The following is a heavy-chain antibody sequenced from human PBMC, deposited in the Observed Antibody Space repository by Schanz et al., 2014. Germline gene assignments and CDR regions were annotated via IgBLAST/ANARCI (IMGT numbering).Heavy chain of an antibody. D-gene: IGHD7-27*01. V-gene: IGHV3-11*01. Sequence: QVQLVESGGGLVKPGGSLRLSCAASGFIFNDYYMNRLRQAPGKGLEWLSYISRDGTTSYYADSVKGRFTISRDNAKNSLYLEMTSLRGEDTAVYYCARENLNWEAFDIWGQGTVVTVSS. J-gene: IGHJ3*02. CDR3: ARENLNWEAFDI. CDR1: GFIFNDYY. CDR2: ISRDGTTS.